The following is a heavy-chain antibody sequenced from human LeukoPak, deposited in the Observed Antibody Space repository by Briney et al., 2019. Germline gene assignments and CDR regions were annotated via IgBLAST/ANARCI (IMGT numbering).Heavy chain of an antibody. D-gene: IGHD5-12*01. CDR3: ARRSGYVPTPGRAGYGNYYYYYMDV. J-gene: IGHJ6*03. V-gene: IGHV4-39*07. CDR2: IYYSGST. CDR1: GGSISSSSYY. Sequence: SETLSLTCTVSGGSISSSSYYWGWIRQPPGKGLEWIGRIYYSGSTYYNPSLKSRVTISVDTSKNQFSLKLSSVTAADTAVYYCARRSGYVPTPGRAGYGNYYYYYMDVWGKGTTVTISS.